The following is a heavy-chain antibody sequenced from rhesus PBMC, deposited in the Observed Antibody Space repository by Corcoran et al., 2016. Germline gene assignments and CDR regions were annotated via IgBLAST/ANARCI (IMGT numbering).Heavy chain of an antibody. V-gene: IGHV4-165*02. D-gene: IGHD1-44*02. CDR1: GGSISVYY. Sequence: QVQLQESGPGLVKPSETLSLTCAVSGGSISVYYWNWIRQVPGKGLEWIGYIAGGSGSSSYTPSLKSRVTISTDTSKNQFSLRLSSVTAADTAVYYCARKGGSQNELWGQGALVTVSS. J-gene: IGHJ1*01. CDR3: ARKGGSQNEL. CDR2: IAGGSGSS.